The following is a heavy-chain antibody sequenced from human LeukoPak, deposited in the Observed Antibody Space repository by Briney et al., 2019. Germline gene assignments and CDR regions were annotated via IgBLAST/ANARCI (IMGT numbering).Heavy chain of an antibody. CDR2: FSSSSGYI. CDR3: ARSFPYSSSAVDY. Sequence: GGSLRLSCAASGFTLSGYRMNWVRQAPGKGLEWVSSFSSSSGYIFYADSVKGRFTISRDNAKNPLYLQMNSLRAEDTAVYYCARSFPYSSSAVDYWGQGTLVTVSS. J-gene: IGHJ4*02. D-gene: IGHD6-6*01. CDR1: GFTLSGYR. V-gene: IGHV3-21*01.